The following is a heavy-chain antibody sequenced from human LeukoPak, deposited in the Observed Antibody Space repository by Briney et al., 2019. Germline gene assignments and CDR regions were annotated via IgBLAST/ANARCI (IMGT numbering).Heavy chain of an antibody. V-gene: IGHV3-7*01. CDR1: GFSSSSYW. CDR3: AGEDYGSGSYYFDY. J-gene: IGHJ4*02. D-gene: IGHD3-10*01. Sequence: GGSLRLSCAASGFSSSSYWMSWVRQAPGKGLEWVANVKQDGSEKNYVDSVKGRFIISRDNAKNSVYLQMNSPRVEDTAVYYCAGEDYGSGSYYFDYWGQGTLVTVSS. CDR2: VKQDGSEK.